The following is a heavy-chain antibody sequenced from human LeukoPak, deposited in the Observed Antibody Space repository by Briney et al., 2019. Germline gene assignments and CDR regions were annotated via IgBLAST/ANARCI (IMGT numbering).Heavy chain of an antibody. CDR3: ARDHSSSWSAFDY. CDR2: ISYDGSNK. J-gene: IGHJ4*02. V-gene: IGHV3-30-3*01. D-gene: IGHD6-13*01. CDR1: GFTFSSYA. Sequence: PGGSLRLSCAASGFTFSSYAMHWVRQAPGKGLEWVAVISYDGSNKYYADSVKGRFTISRDNSKNTLYLQMSSLRAEDTAVYYCARDHSSSWSAFDYWGQGTLVTVSS.